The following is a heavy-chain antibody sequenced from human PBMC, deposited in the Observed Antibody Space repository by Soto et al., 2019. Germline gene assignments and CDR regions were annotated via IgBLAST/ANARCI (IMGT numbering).Heavy chain of an antibody. CDR1: GGSVSSTDHY. V-gene: IGHV4-39*01. J-gene: IGHJ3*01. CDR3: ARQIGDFRSGYPGAFDL. Sequence: QLQLQESGPGLVKPSETLSLNCSVSGGSVSSTDHYWGWIRQPPGKGLEWIGSIYYSGPTYYNPSVKSRVTMSGDTSKNQFSLKLSSVTAADTAMFYCARQIGDFRSGYPGAFDLWGHGTMVTVSS. D-gene: IGHD3-3*01. CDR2: IYYSGPT.